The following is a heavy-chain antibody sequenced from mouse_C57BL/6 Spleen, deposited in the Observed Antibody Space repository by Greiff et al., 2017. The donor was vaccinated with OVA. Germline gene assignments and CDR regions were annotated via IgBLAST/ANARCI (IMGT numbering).Heavy chain of an antibody. CDR2: INPSNGGT. J-gene: IGHJ2*01. V-gene: IGHV1-53*01. CDR3: ARKGLLRGSWDYFDY. Sequence: QVQLKQPGTELVKPGASVKLSCKASGYTFTSYWMHWVKQRPGQGLEWIGNINPSNGGTNYNEKFKSKATLTVDKSSSTAYMQLSSLTSEDSAVYYCARKGLLRGSWDYFDYWGQGTTLTVSS. CDR1: GYTFTSYW. D-gene: IGHD1-1*01.